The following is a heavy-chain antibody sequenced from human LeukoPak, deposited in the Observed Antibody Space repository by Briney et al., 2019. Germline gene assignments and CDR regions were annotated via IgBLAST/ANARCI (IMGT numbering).Heavy chain of an antibody. CDR3: AREEIKHYYYYYYMDV. Sequence: GGSLRLSCAASGFTFDDYDMSWVRQAPGKGLEWVSGINWNGGSTGYADSVKGRFTISRDNAKNSLYLQMNSLRAEDTALYYCAREEIKHYYYYYYMDVWGKGTTVTVSS. CDR2: INWNGGST. J-gene: IGHJ6*03. D-gene: IGHD3-16*01. V-gene: IGHV3-20*04. CDR1: GFTFDDYD.